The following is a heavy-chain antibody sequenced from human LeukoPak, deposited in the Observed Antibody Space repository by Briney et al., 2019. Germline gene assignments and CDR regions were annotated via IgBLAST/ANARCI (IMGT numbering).Heavy chain of an antibody. Sequence: SETLSLTCAVYGGSFSGYYWSWIRQPPGKGLEGIGEINHSGSTNYNPSLKSRVTISVDTSKNQFSLKLSSVTAADTAVYYCARRIVGATDFDYWGQGTLVTVSS. CDR2: INHSGST. V-gene: IGHV4-34*01. D-gene: IGHD1-26*01. CDR3: ARRIVGATDFDY. J-gene: IGHJ4*02. CDR1: GGSFSGYY.